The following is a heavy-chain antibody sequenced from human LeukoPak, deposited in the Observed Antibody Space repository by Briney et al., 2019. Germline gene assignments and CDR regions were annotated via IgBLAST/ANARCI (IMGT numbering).Heavy chain of an antibody. CDR2: IKQDGSAT. D-gene: IGHD6-19*01. J-gene: IGHJ4*02. V-gene: IGHV3-7*05. CDR3: ARWSSGWYY. CDR1: GFTFSNYW. Sequence: GGSLRLSCAASGFTFSNYWMSWVRQAPGKGLEWVANIKQDGSATYYVDSVKGRFTISRDNAKNSLYLQMNSLRVEDASLYYCARWSSGWYYWGQGILVTVSS.